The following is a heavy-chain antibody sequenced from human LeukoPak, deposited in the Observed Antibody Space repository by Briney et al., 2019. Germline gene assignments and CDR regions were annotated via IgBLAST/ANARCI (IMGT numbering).Heavy chain of an antibody. Sequence: PGGSLRLSCAASGFTFSSYAMHWVRQAPGKGLEWVSGISWNSGSIGYADSVKGRFTISRDNAENSLYLQMNSLRAEDTALYYCAKDIYYYDSSGYFDYWGQGTLVTVSS. D-gene: IGHD3-22*01. CDR3: AKDIYYYDSSGYFDY. J-gene: IGHJ4*02. CDR2: ISWNSGSI. V-gene: IGHV3-9*01. CDR1: GFTFSSYA.